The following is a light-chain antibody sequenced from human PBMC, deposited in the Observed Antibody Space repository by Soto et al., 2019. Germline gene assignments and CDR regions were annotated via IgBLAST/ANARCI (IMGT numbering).Light chain of an antibody. V-gene: IGKV1-39*01. J-gene: IGKJ1*01. Sequence: DIQMTQSPSSLSASVGDRVTITCRASQSISSYLNWYQQKPGKAPKLLIYAASSLQSGVPSRFSGSGSGTDFTLTISSLQPEDFATYYCQQSYSTPKSFGPWTKVEI. CDR2: AAS. CDR3: QQSYSTPKS. CDR1: QSISSY.